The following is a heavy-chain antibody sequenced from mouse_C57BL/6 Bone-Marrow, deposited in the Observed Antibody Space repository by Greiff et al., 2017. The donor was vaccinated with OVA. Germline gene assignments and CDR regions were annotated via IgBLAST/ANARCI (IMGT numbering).Heavy chain of an antibody. CDR1: GFTFTDYY. V-gene: IGHV7-3*01. D-gene: IGHD3-2*02. J-gene: IGHJ2*01. Sequence: DVHLVESGGGLVQPGGSLSLSCAASGFTFTDYYMSWVRQPPGKALEWLGFIRNKANGYTTEYSASVKGRFTISRDNYQSILYLQMNALRAEDSATYYCARRDSSSYFDYWGQGTTLTVSS. CDR2: IRNKANGYTT. CDR3: ARRDSSSYFDY.